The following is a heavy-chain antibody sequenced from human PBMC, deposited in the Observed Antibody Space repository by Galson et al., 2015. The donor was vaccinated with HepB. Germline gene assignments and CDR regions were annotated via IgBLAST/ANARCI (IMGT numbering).Heavy chain of an antibody. CDR3: ASRIAAAAPLNYYGMDV. D-gene: IGHD6-13*01. CDR1: GGTFSSYA. V-gene: IGHV1-69*13. J-gene: IGHJ6*02. CDR2: IIPIFGTA. Sequence: SVKVSCKASGGTFSSYAISWVRQAPGQGLEWMGGIIPIFGTANYAQKFQGRVTITADESTSTAYMELSSLRSEDTAVYYCASRIAAAAPLNYYGMDVWGQGTTVTVSS.